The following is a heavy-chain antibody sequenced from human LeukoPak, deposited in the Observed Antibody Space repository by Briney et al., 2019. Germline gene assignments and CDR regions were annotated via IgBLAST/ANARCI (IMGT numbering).Heavy chain of an antibody. J-gene: IGHJ4*02. CDR2: IYHSGST. Sequence: ASETLSLTCAVSGGSISSGGYSWSWIRQPPGKGLEWIGYIYHSGSTYYNPSLKSRVTISVDRSKNQFSLKLSSVTAADTAVYYCASHQSGTYYPSFDYWGQGTLVTVSS. V-gene: IGHV4-30-2*02. D-gene: IGHD1-26*01. CDR3: ASHQSGTYYPSFDY. CDR1: GGSISSGGYS.